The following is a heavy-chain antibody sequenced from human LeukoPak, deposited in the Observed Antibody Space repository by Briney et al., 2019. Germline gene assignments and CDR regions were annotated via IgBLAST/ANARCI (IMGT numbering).Heavy chain of an antibody. D-gene: IGHD4-17*01. J-gene: IGHJ6*03. CDR2: ISTTGGTT. V-gene: IGHV3-23*01. CDR1: GLTFSSYG. CDR3: ARDMTPVTTGLVYYYYMDV. Sequence: GGSLRLSCAASGLTFSSYGMSWVRQAPGRGLEWVSAISTTGGTTYYADSVRGRFTISRDNAKNSLYLQMNSLRAEDTAVYYCARDMTPVTTGLVYYYYMDVWGKGTTVTVSS.